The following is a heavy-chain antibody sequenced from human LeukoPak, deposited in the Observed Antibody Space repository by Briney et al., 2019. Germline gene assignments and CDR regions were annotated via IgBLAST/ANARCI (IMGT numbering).Heavy chain of an antibody. CDR3: ARLVVSSWYHEVLLGRDY. CDR2: IYYSGST. Sequence: SETLSLTCTVSGGSISSSSYYWGWIRQPPGKGLEWIGSIYYSGSTYYKPSLKSRVTISVDTSKNQFSLKLNSVTAADTAVYYCARLVVSSWYHEVLLGRDYWGQGTLVTVSS. CDR1: GGSISSSSYY. D-gene: IGHD6-13*01. J-gene: IGHJ4*02. V-gene: IGHV4-39*01.